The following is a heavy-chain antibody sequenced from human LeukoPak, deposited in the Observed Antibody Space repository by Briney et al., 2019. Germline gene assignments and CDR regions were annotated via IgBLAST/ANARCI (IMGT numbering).Heavy chain of an antibody. Sequence: GASVKVSCKASGYTFTSYGISWVRQAPGQGLEWMGWISAYNGNTNYAQKLQGRVTMTTDTSTGTAYMELRSLRSDDTAVYYCATSLPNYYGSGSYYPPPYFDYWGQGTLVTVSS. V-gene: IGHV1-18*01. CDR2: ISAYNGNT. CDR3: ATSLPNYYGSGSYYPPPYFDY. CDR1: GYTFTSYG. D-gene: IGHD3-10*01. J-gene: IGHJ4*02.